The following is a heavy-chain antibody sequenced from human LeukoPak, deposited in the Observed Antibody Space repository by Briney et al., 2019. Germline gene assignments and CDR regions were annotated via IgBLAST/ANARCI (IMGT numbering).Heavy chain of an antibody. V-gene: IGHV3-74*03. Sequence: GGSLRLSCAVSGFTFSSYAMSWVRQAPGKGLVWVSRINSDGNSTTYAESVKGRFTISRDNAKNTLYLQMNSLRAEDTAMYYCARVTSSRGAIDIWGQGTMVTVSS. D-gene: IGHD6-13*01. CDR1: GFTFSSYA. J-gene: IGHJ3*02. CDR3: ARVTSSRGAIDI. CDR2: INSDGNST.